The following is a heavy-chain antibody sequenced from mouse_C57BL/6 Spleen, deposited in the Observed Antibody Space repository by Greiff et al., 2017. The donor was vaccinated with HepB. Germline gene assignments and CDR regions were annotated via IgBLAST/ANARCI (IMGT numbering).Heavy chain of an antibody. V-gene: IGHV14-3*01. CDR1: GFNIKNTY. J-gene: IGHJ4*01. D-gene: IGHD1-1*01. CDR2: IDPANGNT. CDR3: ARSEVTTVVASYYYAMDY. Sequence: VQLQQSVAELVRPGASVKLSCTASGFNIKNTYMHWVKQRPEQGLEWIGRIDPANGNTKYAPKFQGKATITADTSSNTAYLQLSSLTSEDTAIYYCARSEVTTVVASYYYAMDYWGQGTSVTVSS.